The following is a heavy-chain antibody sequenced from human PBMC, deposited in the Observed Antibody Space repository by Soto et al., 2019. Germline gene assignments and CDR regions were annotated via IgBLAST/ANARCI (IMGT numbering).Heavy chain of an antibody. Sequence: QLQLQESGSGLVRPSQTLSLSCAVSGDSISNGGYSWNWIRQPPGKGREWIGYIYHGGSTYSNPSLEGRVTLSVDTSKNQFSLRLTSVIAADTAVYYCARDRRSFYHDGSGLDYWGQGILVTVSS. CDR3: ARDRRSFYHDGSGLDY. CDR2: IYHGGST. D-gene: IGHD3-22*01. CDR1: GDSISNGGYS. V-gene: IGHV4-30-2*01. J-gene: IGHJ4*02.